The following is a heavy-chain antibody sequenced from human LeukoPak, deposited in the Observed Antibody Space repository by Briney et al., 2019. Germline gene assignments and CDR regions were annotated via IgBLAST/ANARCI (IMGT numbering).Heavy chain of an antibody. CDR2: INHSGST. V-gene: IGHV4-34*01. J-gene: IGHJ4*02. D-gene: IGHD2-2*01. CDR3: ARGLGYCSSTSCASA. CDR1: GGSFIGYY. Sequence: SETLSLTCAVQGGSFIGYYWSWIRQPPGKGLEWIGEINHSGSTNYNPSLKSRVTIPVDTSKNQFSLNLSSVTAADTAVYYCARGLGYCSSTSCASAWGQGTLVTVSS.